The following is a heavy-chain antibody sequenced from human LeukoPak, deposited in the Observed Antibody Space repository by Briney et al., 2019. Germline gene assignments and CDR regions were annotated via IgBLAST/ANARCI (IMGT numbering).Heavy chain of an antibody. D-gene: IGHD3-3*01. CDR2: LNPDGSHK. J-gene: IGHJ5*02. CDR1: GFTFNSYW. CDR3: ARDAYDDSSES. V-gene: IGHV3-7*01. Sequence: GGSLRLSCAASGFTFNSYWMTWVRQAPGKGLEWVANLNPDGSHKFYADSVKGRFTISRDNAENSVFLQMNSLRAEDTAFYYCARDAYDDSSESWGQGTLVTVSS.